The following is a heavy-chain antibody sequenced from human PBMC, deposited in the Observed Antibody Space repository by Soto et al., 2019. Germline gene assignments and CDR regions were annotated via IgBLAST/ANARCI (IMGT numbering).Heavy chain of an antibody. V-gene: IGHV4-59*01. D-gene: IGHD2-2*01. CDR1: GGSISSYY. CDR2: IYYSGST. CDR3: AGRVPAAYYYGMDV. J-gene: IGHJ6*02. Sequence: SETLSLTCTVSGGSISSYYRSWIRQPPGKGLEWIGYIYYSGSTNYNPSLKSRVTISVDTSKNQFSLKLSSVTAADTAVYYCAGRVPAAYYYGMDVWGQGTTVTVSS.